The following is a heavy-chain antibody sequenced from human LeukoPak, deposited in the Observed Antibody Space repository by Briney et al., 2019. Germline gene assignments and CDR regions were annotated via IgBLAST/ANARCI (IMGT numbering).Heavy chain of an antibody. CDR3: VRDLDGDPDCYFDF. J-gene: IGHJ2*01. Sequence: PGGSLRLSCAASGFTFSSYWMHWVRQAPGKGLVCVSRINPDGSYIWNADSVKGRFIISRDTAKNTVYLEMNSLRAEDTALYYCVRDLDGDPDCYFDFWGRGTLVTVSS. CDR1: GFTFSSYW. V-gene: IGHV3-74*01. D-gene: IGHD4-17*01. CDR2: INPDGSYI.